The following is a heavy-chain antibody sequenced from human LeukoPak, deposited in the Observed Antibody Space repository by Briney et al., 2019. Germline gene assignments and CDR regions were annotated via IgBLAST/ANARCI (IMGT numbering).Heavy chain of an antibody. D-gene: IGHD1-26*01. Sequence: SETLSLTCDASGDFFRSYWWGWVRQPAGKGLEWIGRIYATGSTNFNPSLKSRLTMSMDTSTNQFSLKLTSVTAADTAVYFCARQGYTASYYFLDSWSQGILVTVSS. J-gene: IGHJ4*02. V-gene: IGHV4-4*07. CDR3: ARQGYTASYYFLDS. CDR2: IYATGST. CDR1: GDFFRSYW.